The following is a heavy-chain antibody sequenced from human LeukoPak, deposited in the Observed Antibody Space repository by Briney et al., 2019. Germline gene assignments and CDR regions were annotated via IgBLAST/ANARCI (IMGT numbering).Heavy chain of an antibody. D-gene: IGHD5-24*01. Sequence: GGTLRLSCAASGFTFSSYGMSWVRQAPGQGLEWMGWISAYNGNTNYAQKLQGRVTMTTDTSTSTAYMELRSLRSDDTAVYYCAREGWLQPYFDYWGQGTLVTVSS. CDR3: AREGWLQPYFDY. J-gene: IGHJ4*02. CDR2: ISAYNGNT. CDR1: GFTFSSYG. V-gene: IGHV1-18*01.